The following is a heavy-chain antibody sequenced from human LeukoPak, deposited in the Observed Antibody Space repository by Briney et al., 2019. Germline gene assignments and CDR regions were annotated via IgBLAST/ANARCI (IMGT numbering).Heavy chain of an antibody. CDR3: ARDYDILTGTSSPFDY. CDR2: LYSGAGT. J-gene: IGHJ4*02. D-gene: IGHD3-9*01. V-gene: IGHV3-53*01. Sequence: GGSLRLSCAASGFTVSSNYMTWVRQAPGKGLEWVSVLYSGAGTYYADSVKGRFTISRDNSKNTLYLQMNSLRAEDTAVYYCARDYDILTGTSSPFDYWGQGTLVTVSS. CDR1: GFTVSSNY.